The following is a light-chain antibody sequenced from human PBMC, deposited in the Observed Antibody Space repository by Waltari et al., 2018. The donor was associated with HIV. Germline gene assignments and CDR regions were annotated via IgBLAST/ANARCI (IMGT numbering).Light chain of an antibody. J-gene: IGLJ2*01. Sequence: QSALTQPASVSGSPRQSLTISCTGTGSHAAGYNSVSWYQQRPGAAPKLLIYEARNRPSGISSRFSGSKSGNTASLTISGLQAEDEADYYCSSYTDTTTLGVVFGGGTKLTVL. CDR2: EAR. CDR3: SSYTDTTTLGVV. V-gene: IGLV2-14*01. CDR1: GSHAAGYNS.